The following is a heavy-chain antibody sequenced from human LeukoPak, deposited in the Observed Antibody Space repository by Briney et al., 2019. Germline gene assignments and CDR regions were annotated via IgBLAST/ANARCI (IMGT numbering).Heavy chain of an antibody. CDR3: ARTPLTADDWFDS. D-gene: IGHD7-27*01. CDR1: ALVFPKTS. J-gene: IGHJ5*01. Sequence: GSLPLSSAAPALVFPKTSMPWARPAPRQGLGWIARLNSDGSSETYADSVEVRLTISRDHAKNTLNLEMSSLRVDDTAVYCCARTPLTADDWFDSWGQGTLVTVSS. CDR2: LNSDGSSE. V-gene: IGHV3-74*03.